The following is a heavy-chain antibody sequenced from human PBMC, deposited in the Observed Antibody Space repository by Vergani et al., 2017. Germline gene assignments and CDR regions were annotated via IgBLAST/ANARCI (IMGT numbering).Heavy chain of an antibody. CDR2: IYYSGST. CDR3: ARGGYXSGGSCYSLWWFDP. J-gene: IGHJ5*02. V-gene: IGHV4-31*03. Sequence: QVQLQESGPGLVKPSQTLPLTCTVSGGSISSGGYYWSWIRQHPGKGLEWIGYIYYSGSTYYNPSLKSRVTISVDTSKNQFSLKLSSVTAADTAVYYCARGGYXSGGSCYSLWWFDPWGQGTLVTVSS. D-gene: IGHD2-15*01. CDR1: GGSISSGGYY.